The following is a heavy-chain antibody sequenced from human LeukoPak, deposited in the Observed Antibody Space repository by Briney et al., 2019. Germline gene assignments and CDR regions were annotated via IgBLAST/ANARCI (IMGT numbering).Heavy chain of an antibody. J-gene: IGHJ4*02. CDR1: GGSISNYY. CDR3: ARYSSGWPNCFDY. Sequence: NPSETLSLTCTVSGGSISNYYWSWIRQPPGKGLEGIGYIYYSGSTNYNPSLKSRVTISIDTSKNQFSLKLNSVTAADTAVYYCARYSSGWPNCFDYWGQGTLVTVSS. D-gene: IGHD6-19*01. V-gene: IGHV4-59*08. CDR2: IYYSGST.